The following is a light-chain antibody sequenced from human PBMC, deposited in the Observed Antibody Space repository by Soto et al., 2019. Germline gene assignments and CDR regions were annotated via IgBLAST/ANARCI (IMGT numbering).Light chain of an antibody. J-gene: IGLJ1*01. V-gene: IGLV2-8*01. Sequence: QSVLTQPPSASGSPGQSVTISCTGTSSDVGAYNYVSWYQQHPGKATKLIIYEVNKWPSGVPDRFSGSKSGNTASLTVFGLQAEDEADYYCSSYAGSNNLGVFGTGTKVTVL. CDR1: SSDVGAYNY. CDR2: EVN. CDR3: SSYAGSNNLGV.